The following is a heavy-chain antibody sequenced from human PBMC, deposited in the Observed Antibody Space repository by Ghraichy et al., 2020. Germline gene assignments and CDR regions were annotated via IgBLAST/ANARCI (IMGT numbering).Heavy chain of an antibody. CDR1: GFTFTNYA. Sequence: GGSLRLSCAASGFTFTNYAMNWVRQAPGKGLEWVSSISGSGIGTYYADSVKGRFTISRDNSKNTVSLQMNSLKAEDTAVYYCAKTRKNGYNSVNNWGQGTLVTVSS. CDR2: ISGSGIGT. D-gene: IGHD5-24*01. CDR3: AKTRKNGYNSVNN. V-gene: IGHV3-23*01. J-gene: IGHJ4*02.